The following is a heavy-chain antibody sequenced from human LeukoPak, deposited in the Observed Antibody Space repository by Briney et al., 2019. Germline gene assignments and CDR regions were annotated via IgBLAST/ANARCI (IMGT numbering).Heavy chain of an antibody. D-gene: IGHD3-22*01. CDR2: ITGSGISP. J-gene: IGHJ4*02. Sequence: GGSLRLSCAASGFTFSSYDMSWVRQAPGKGLEWVSAITGSGISPYYADSVKGRFTISRDNSKNTVYLQMNSLRAEDTALYYCAKETYDSSGYYTVDSWGQGTLVTVFS. V-gene: IGHV3-23*01. CDR3: AKETYDSSGYYTVDS. CDR1: GFTFSSYD.